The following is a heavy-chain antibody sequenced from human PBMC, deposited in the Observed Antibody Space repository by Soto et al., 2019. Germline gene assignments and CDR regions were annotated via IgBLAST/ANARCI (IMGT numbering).Heavy chain of an antibody. CDR3: AREGGTGSYYRAFDY. CDR2: ISSSGSTI. D-gene: IGHD3-10*01. Sequence: EVQLVESGGGLVQPGGSLRLSCAASGFTFSSYEMNWVRQAPGEGLEWVSYISSSGSTIYYADSVKGRFTISRDNAKNSLYLQMNSLRAEDTAVYYCAREGGTGSYYRAFDYWGQGTLVTVSS. V-gene: IGHV3-48*03. CDR1: GFTFSSYE. J-gene: IGHJ4*02.